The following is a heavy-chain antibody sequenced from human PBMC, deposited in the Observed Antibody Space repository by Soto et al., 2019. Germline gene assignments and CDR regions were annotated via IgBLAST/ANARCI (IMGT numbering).Heavy chain of an antibody. V-gene: IGHV3-33*06. CDR3: AKEGRVGYSTRIFRRDNWFDP. J-gene: IGHJ5*02. D-gene: IGHD6-13*01. CDR1: GFTFSSYA. CDR2: ILYDGSNQ. Sequence: VQLVESRGGVVQPGRSLRLSCAASGFTFSSYAMHWVRQAPGKGLEWVAAILYDGSNQYYADAVKGRFTISRDNSKNTLYLQMNSLRVEDTAVYYCAKEGRVGYSTRIFRRDNWFDPWGQGTPVTVSS.